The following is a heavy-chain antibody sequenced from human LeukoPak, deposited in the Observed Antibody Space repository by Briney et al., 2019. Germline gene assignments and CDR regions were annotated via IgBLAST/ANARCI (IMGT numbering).Heavy chain of an antibody. CDR3: AKDRVQLWSEYYFDY. D-gene: IGHD5-18*01. CDR2: ISYDGSNK. J-gene: IGHJ4*02. V-gene: IGHV3-30*18. CDR1: GFTFSSYG. Sequence: GGSLRLSCAASGFTFSSYGMHWVRQAPGKGLEWVAVISYDGSNKYYADSVKGRFTISRDNSKNTLYLQMNSLRAEDTAVYYCAKDRVQLWSEYYFDYWGQGTLVTVSS.